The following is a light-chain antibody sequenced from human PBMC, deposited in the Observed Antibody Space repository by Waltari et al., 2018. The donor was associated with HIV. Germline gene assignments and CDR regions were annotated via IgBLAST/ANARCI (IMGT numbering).Light chain of an antibody. J-gene: IGLJ2*01. CDR3: QSYDSSLSGSI. CDR2: GNI. Sequence: QSVLTQPPSVSGAPGQRVTISCTGSSSNIGAGYDVHWYQQLPGTAPKLLINGNINRPAGVPDRFSDSKAGTSASLAITGLQAEDEPDYYCQSYDSSLSGSIFGGGTKLTVL. CDR1: SSNIGAGYD. V-gene: IGLV1-40*01.